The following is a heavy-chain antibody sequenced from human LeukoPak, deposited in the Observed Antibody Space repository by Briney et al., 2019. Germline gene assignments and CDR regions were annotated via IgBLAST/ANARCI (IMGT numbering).Heavy chain of an antibody. Sequence: ASVKVSCKASGYTFAGYYMHWVRQAPGQGLEWMGWINPNSGGTNYAQKFQGRVTMTRDTSISTAYMELSRLRSDDTAVYYCARRGYYGSGSYYLYYFDYWGQGTLVTVSS. D-gene: IGHD3-10*01. V-gene: IGHV1-2*02. CDR3: ARRGYYGSGSYYLYYFDY. CDR2: INPNSGGT. J-gene: IGHJ4*02. CDR1: GYTFAGYY.